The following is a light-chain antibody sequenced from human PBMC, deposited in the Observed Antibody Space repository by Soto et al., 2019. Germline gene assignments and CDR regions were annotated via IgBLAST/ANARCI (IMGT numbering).Light chain of an antibody. CDR1: SSNIGSNY. Sequence: QSVLTQPPSASGTPGQRVTISCSGSSSNIGSNYVYWYQQLPGTAPKLLIYRNDQRPSGVPDRFSGSKSGNSASLAIIGLRSEDEADYYCAAWDDSPTGLFGGGTKLTVL. CDR2: RND. J-gene: IGLJ2*01. CDR3: AAWDDSPTGL. V-gene: IGLV1-47*01.